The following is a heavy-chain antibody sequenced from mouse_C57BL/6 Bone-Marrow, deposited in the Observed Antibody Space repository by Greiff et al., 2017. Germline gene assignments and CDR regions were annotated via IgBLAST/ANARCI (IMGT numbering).Heavy chain of an antibody. J-gene: IGHJ3*01. CDR2: ISSGGSYT. Sequence: EVKLVESGGDLVKPGGSLTLSCAASGFTFSSYGMSWVRQTPDKRLEWVATISSGGSYTYYPDSVKGRFTISRDNAKNTLYLQMSSLKSEDTAMYYCARLGNSAWFAYWGQGTLVTVSA. D-gene: IGHD2-1*01. CDR3: ARLGNSAWFAY. V-gene: IGHV5-6*01. CDR1: GFTFSSYG.